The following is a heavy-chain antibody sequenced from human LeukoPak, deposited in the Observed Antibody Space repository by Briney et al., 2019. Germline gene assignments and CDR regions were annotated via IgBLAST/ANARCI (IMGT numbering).Heavy chain of an antibody. D-gene: IGHD3-10*01. J-gene: IGHJ6*02. CDR1: GFTFSSYA. V-gene: IGHV3-23*01. CDR2: TSGTGGIT. CDR3: VKARGFTLLRGSGMGV. Sequence: GGSLRLSCGASGFTFSSYAMRWVRQAPGEGVEWVSATSGTGGITSYADSVKGRFTMSRDNSMNTLYLQMNSLRAEDTATYYCVKARGFTLLRGSGMGVWGQGTTVSVSS.